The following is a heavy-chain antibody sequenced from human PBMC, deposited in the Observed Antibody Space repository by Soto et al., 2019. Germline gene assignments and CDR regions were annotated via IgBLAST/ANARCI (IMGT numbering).Heavy chain of an antibody. CDR2: INSDGSST. V-gene: IGHV3-74*01. Sequence: GGSLRLSCAVSGFTFSTYWMYSVRQAPGKGLVWVSRINSDGSSTSYADSVKGRFTISRDNAKNTLYLQMNSLRAGDTAVYYCARDSPSGIAVAGDFDYWGQGTLVTVSS. D-gene: IGHD6-19*01. CDR3: ARDSPSGIAVAGDFDY. CDR1: GFTFSTYW. J-gene: IGHJ4*02.